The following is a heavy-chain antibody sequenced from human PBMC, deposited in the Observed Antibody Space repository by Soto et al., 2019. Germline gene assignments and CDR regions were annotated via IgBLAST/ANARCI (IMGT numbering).Heavy chain of an antibody. V-gene: IGHV5-51*01. D-gene: IGHD3-10*01. Sequence: PGESLKISCKGSGYSFTNYWIGWVRQMPGKGLEWMGMIDPGDSDTRYSPSFQGQVTISADKSISTVYLQWSSLKASDTAMYYCAAYAGSFGRHLAYWGQGALVTVSS. J-gene: IGHJ4*02. CDR2: IDPGDSDT. CDR1: GYSFTNYW. CDR3: AAYAGSFGRHLAY.